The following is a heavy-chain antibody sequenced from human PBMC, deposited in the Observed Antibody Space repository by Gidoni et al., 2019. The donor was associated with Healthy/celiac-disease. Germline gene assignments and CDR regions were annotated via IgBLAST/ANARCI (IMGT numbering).Heavy chain of an antibody. J-gene: IGHJ4*02. CDR3: ARGRSTVTTLVYFDY. V-gene: IGHV4-34*01. Sequence: QVQLQQWGAGLLQPSETLSLTCAVYGGTFSGYYWSWNRQPPGKGLEWIGEINHRGSTTYNPSLKSRVTISVDTSKNQFSLKLSSVTAADTAVYYCARGRSTVTTLVYFDYWGQGTLVTVSS. D-gene: IGHD4-17*01. CDR2: INHRGST. CDR1: GGTFSGYY.